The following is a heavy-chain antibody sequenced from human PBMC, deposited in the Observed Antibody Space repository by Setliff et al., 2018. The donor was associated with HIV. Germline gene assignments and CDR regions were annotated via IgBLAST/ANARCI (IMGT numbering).Heavy chain of an antibody. D-gene: IGHD2-2*01. CDR3: VRTASSSWCGVHYYYYIDL. J-gene: IGHJ6*03. Sequence: KPSETLSLTCTVYGGSISGSNYVWGWIRQTPRKGLEWIATIHYSGSTYHNPSLESRITISVDTSKNQFFLRLSSVSAADTAVYYCVRTASSSWCGVHYYYYIDLWGKGTTVTVSS. CDR1: GGSISGSNYV. CDR2: IHYSGST. V-gene: IGHV4-39*01.